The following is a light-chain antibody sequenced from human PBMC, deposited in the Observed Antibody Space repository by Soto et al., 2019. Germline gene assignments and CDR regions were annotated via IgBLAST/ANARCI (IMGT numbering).Light chain of an antibody. CDR2: GAS. V-gene: IGKV1-6*01. CDR1: QDIRND. Sequence: AIQMTQCPRSLSASVGDGVTITCGASQDIRNDLDWYQHKPGRAPNLPIYGASRSPSGVPSRFSGSGSGTDFTLTISSLQPEDFATYYCLQNNNYPWTFAQGSKVDI. J-gene: IGKJ1*01. CDR3: LQNNNYPWT.